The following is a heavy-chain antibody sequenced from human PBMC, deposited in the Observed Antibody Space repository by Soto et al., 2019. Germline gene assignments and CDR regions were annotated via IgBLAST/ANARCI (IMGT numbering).Heavy chain of an antibody. J-gene: IGHJ5*02. Sequence: SLRLSCTASGFTFGDYAMSWFRQAPGKGLEWVGFIRSKAYGGTTEYAASVKGRFTISRDDSKSIAYLQMNSLKTEDTAVYYCTREYYYDSSGYSSEFDPWGQGTLVTVSS. D-gene: IGHD3-22*01. CDR1: GFTFGDYA. CDR3: TREYYYDSSGYSSEFDP. V-gene: IGHV3-49*03. CDR2: IRSKAYGGTT.